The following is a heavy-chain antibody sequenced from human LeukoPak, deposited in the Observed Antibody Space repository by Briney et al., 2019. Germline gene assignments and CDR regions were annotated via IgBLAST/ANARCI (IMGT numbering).Heavy chain of an antibody. V-gene: IGHV4-38-2*01. CDR2: IYHSGST. CDR1: GYSISSGYY. D-gene: IGHD3-3*01. CDR3: ARGAYYDFWSGLYYFDY. J-gene: IGHJ4*02. Sequence: SETLSLTCAVSGYSISSGYYWGWIRRPPGKGLEWIGSIYHSGSTYYNPSLKSRVTISVDTSKNQFSLKLSSVTAADTAVYYCARGAYYDFWSGLYYFDYWGQGTLVTVSS.